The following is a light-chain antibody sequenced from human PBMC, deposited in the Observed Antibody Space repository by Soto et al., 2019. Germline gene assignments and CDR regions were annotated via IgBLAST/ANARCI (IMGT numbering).Light chain of an antibody. CDR2: SND. CDR3: QSYDSSLSGSV. V-gene: IGLV1-40*01. CDR1: SSNIGAGYA. J-gene: IGLJ3*02. Sequence: QSVLTQPPSVSGAPGQRVTISCTGSSSNIGAGYAVHWYQQLPGTAPKLLIYSNDNRPSGVPDRFSGSKSGTSASLAITGLQAEDEADYYCQSYDSSLSGSVLGGGTKLTVL.